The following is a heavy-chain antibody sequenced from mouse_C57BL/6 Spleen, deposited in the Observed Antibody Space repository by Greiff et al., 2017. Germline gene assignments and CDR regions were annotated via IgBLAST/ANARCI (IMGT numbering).Heavy chain of an antibody. V-gene: IGHV5-4*01. Sequence: EVNVVESGGGLVKPGGSLKLSCAASGFTFSSYAMSWVRQTPEKRLEWVATISDGGSYTYYPDNVKGRFTISRDNAKNNLYLQMSHLKSEDTAMYYCARDKITTVVATGAMDYWGQGTSVTVSS. CDR2: ISDGGSYT. J-gene: IGHJ4*01. CDR1: GFTFSSYA. CDR3: ARDKITTVVATGAMDY. D-gene: IGHD1-1*01.